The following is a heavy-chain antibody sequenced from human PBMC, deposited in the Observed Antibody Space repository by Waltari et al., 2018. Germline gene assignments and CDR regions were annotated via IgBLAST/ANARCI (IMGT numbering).Heavy chain of an antibody. V-gene: IGHV1-2*02. J-gene: IGHJ5*02. CDR2: IRPGSGGT. D-gene: IGHD2-2*01. Sequence: QVQLVQSGAEVRKPGASMTVSCRASGYTFTDYYIHWVRQAPVQGLEWMGGIRPGSGGTYSAQKFQGRVTMTRDTSISTAYMELSGLTSDDTAMYFCARDEVEPRGINPELNWFDPWGQGTLVTVSS. CDR3: ARDEVEPRGINPELNWFDP. CDR1: GYTFTDYY.